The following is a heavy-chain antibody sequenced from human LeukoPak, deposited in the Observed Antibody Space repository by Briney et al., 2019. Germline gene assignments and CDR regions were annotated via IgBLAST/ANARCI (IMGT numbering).Heavy chain of an antibody. Sequence: GASVKVSCKASGDTFSSYAISWVRQAPGQGLEWMGGIIPIFGTANYAQKFQGRVTITADESTSTAYMELSSLRSEDTAVYYCATVRLFHCSGGSCYDYWGQGTLVTVSS. D-gene: IGHD2-15*01. CDR3: ATVRLFHCSGGSCYDY. CDR2: IIPIFGTA. V-gene: IGHV1-69*13. J-gene: IGHJ4*02. CDR1: GDTFSSYA.